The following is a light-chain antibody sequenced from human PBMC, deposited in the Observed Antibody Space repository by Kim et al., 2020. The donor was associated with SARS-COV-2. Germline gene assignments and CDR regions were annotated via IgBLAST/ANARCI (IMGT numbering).Light chain of an antibody. V-gene: IGLV2-14*03. CDR3: SSYTSSSLVV. Sequence: QSALTQHASVSGSPGQSITISCTGTSSDVGGYNYVSWYQQHPGKAPKLMIYDVSNRPSGVSNRFSGSKSGNTASLTISGLQAEDEADYYCSSYTSSSLVVFGGGTQLTVL. CDR2: DVS. CDR1: SSDVGGYNY. J-gene: IGLJ2*01.